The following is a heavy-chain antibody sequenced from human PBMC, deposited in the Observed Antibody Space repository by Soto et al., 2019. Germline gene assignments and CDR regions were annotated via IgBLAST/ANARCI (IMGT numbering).Heavy chain of an antibody. CDR3: ARDRRWDYDSSGYYSDAFDI. J-gene: IGHJ3*02. CDR2: INPSGGST. D-gene: IGHD3-22*01. V-gene: IGHV1-46*01. CDR1: GYTFTSYY. Sequence: AASVKVSCKASGYTFTSYYMHWVRQAPGQGLECMGIINPSGGSTSYAQKFQGRVTMTRDTSTSTVYMELSSLRSEDTAVYYCARDRRWDYDSSGYYSDAFDIWGQGTMVTVSS.